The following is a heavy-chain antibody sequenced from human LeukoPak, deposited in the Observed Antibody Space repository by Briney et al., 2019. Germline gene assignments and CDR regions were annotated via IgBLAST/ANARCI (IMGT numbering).Heavy chain of an antibody. CDR1: GGSISSSSYY. D-gene: IGHD5-18*01. CDR3: ASRGYSYGHPFDY. J-gene: IGHJ4*02. Sequence: SETLSLTCTVSGGSISSSSYYWGWIRQPPGKGLEWIGSIYYSGSTYYNPSLKSRVTISVDTSKNQFSLKLSSVTAADTAVYYCASRGYSYGHPFDYWGQGTLVTVSS. V-gene: IGHV4-39*01. CDR2: IYYSGST.